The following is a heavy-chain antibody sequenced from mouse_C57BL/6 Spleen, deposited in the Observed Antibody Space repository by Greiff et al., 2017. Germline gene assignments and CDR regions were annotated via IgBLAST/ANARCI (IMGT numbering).Heavy chain of an antibody. CDR3: AKDTANGYDPWFAY. D-gene: IGHD2-2*01. CDR1: GYAFSSSW. CDR2: IYPGDGDT. V-gene: IGHV1-82*01. Sequence: QVQLKQSGPELVKPGASVKISCKASGYAFSSSWMNWVKQRPGKGLEWIGRIYPGDGDTNYNGKFKGKATLTAEKSSSTAYMQLSSLTSEDSAVYFCAKDTANGYDPWFAYWGQGTLVTVSA. J-gene: IGHJ3*01.